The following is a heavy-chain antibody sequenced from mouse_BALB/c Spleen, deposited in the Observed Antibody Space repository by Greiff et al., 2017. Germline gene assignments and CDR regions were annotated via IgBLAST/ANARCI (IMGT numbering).Heavy chain of an antibody. D-gene: IGHD2-2*01. J-gene: IGHJ4*01. CDR2: ISSGGGST. Sequence: EVHLVESGGGLVKPGGSLKLSCAASGFAFSSYDMSWVRQTPEKRLEWVAYISSGGGSTYYPDTVKGRFTISRDNAKNTLYLQMSSLKSEDTAMYYCARHGYDDYYAMDYWGQGTSVTVSS. CDR1: GFAFSSYD. CDR3: ARHGYDDYYAMDY. V-gene: IGHV5-12-1*01.